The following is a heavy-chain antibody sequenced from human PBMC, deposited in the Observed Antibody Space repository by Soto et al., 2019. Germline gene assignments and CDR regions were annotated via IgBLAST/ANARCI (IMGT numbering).Heavy chain of an antibody. J-gene: IGHJ6*03. V-gene: IGHV3-23*01. CDR2: ISGSGGST. CDR3: AIDIRHYMDV. D-gene: IGHD4-17*01. CDR1: GFTFSNYG. Sequence: EVQLLESGGGLVQPGGSLRLSCAASGFTFSNYGMSWVRQAPGKGLEWVSGISGSGGSTYYADSVKGRFTISRDNSMHTLYLQMLSLRAEDTAVYYCAIDIRHYMDVWGKGTTVTVSS.